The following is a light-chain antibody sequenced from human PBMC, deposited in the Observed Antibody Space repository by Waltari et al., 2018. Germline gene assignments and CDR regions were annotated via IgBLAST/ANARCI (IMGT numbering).Light chain of an antibody. CDR2: SAS. V-gene: IGKV1-39*01. Sequence: DIEMTQSPSSLSASVGDRVTITCRASQSVSSYLNWYQQKSGEAPALLIHSASGLHGGVPSRFSGSGSGTEFTLTINSLQPEDFAPYYCQQSYRSPPTFGGGTKIEI. J-gene: IGKJ4*01. CDR3: QQSYRSPPT. CDR1: QSVSSY.